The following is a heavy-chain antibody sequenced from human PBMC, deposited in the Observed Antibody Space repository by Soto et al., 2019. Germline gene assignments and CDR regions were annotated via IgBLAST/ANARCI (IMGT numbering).Heavy chain of an antibody. J-gene: IGHJ3*02. D-gene: IGHD3-22*01. CDR2: IIPIFGTA. V-gene: IGHV1-69*12. Sequence: QVQLVQSGAEVKKPGSSVKVSCKASGGTFSSYAISWVRQAPGQGLEWMGGIIPIFGTANYAQKFQGRVTITADEPTSTAYMELSSLRSEDTAVYYCATPPSHYYDSSGYYPPHDAFDIWGQGTMVTVSS. CDR1: GGTFSSYA. CDR3: ATPPSHYYDSSGYYPPHDAFDI.